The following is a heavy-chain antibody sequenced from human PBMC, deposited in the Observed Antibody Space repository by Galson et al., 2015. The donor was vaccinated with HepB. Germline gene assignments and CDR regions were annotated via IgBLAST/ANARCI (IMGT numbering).Heavy chain of an antibody. CDR1: GFTFSSYG. J-gene: IGHJ6*02. CDR3: ARERMVRGVISGQSAGKYYYYYYGMDV. Sequence: SLRLSCAASGFTFSSYGMHWVRQAPGKGLEWVAVIWYDGSNKYYADSVKGRFTISRDNSKNTLYLQMNSLRAEDTAVYYCARERMVRGVISGQSAGKYYYYYYGMDVWGQGTTVTVSS. D-gene: IGHD3-10*01. CDR2: IWYDGSNK. V-gene: IGHV3-33*01.